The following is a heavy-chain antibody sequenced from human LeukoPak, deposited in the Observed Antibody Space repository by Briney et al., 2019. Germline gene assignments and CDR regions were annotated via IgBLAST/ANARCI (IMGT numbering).Heavy chain of an antibody. CDR1: GYTFTSYY. J-gene: IGHJ5*02. CDR2: INPSGGST. D-gene: IGHD6-13*01. V-gene: IGHV1-46*01. Sequence: ASVKVSCKASGYTFTSYYMHWVRQAPGQGLEWVGIINPSGGSTSYAQKFQGRVTMTRDTSTSTVYMELSSLRSEDTAVYYCARVGSKAARGRDHWFDPWDQGTLVTVSS. CDR3: ARVGSKAARGRDHWFDP.